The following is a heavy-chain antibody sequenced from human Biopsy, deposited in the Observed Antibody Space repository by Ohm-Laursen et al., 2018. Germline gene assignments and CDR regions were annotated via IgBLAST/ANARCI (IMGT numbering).Heavy chain of an antibody. J-gene: IGHJ6*02. CDR3: ARDSSRRAREGGMDV. CDR1: GFSVSSYD. CDR2: ISETSSHI. D-gene: IGHD6-6*01. V-gene: IGHV3-21*01. Sequence: SLRLSCSASGFSVSSYDMNWVRQAPGKGLEWISYISETSSHIYDADSVRGRFTVARDIAKNSLYLQLNSLRVEHTAVYYCARDSSRRAREGGMDVWGQGTTVTV.